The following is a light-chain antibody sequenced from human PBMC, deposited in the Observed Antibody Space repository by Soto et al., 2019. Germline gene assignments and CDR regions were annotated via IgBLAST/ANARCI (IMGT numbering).Light chain of an antibody. J-gene: IGLJ1*01. CDR1: SSDVGRYDY. CDR3: CSYAGIYSYV. CDR2: DVT. V-gene: IGLV2-11*01. Sequence: QSVLTQPRSVSGSPGQSVTIACTGTSSDVGRYDYVSWYQQHPGEAPKLVVYDVTKRPSGVPDRFSGSKSGNTASLTISGLQAEDEADYYCCSYAGIYSYVFGTGIKLTVL.